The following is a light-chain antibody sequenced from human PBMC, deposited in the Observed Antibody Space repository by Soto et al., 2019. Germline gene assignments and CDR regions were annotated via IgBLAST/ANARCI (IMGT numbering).Light chain of an antibody. CDR3: QQRGTWPPT. J-gene: IGKJ5*01. CDR1: QSVDTY. CDR2: DAS. V-gene: IGKV3-11*01. Sequence: EIVLTQSPATLSLSPGESATLSCTTNQSVDTYFAWYQQKRGLAPRLLIYDASNRAIGIPARFSGRGSETDFSLTVSSLEPEDFEISFCQQRGTWPPTFGRGTRLEI.